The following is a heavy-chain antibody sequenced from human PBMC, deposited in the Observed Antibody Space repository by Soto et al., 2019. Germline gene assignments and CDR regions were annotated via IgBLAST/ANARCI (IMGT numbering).Heavy chain of an antibody. CDR3: VKERYAQLWLEDYGMDV. J-gene: IGHJ6*02. CDR2: ISYDGTDK. D-gene: IGHD5-18*01. Sequence: GGSLRLSCAASGFTFISYGIHFFRHAPFKWLEWVALISYDGTDKYYADSVKGRFTISRDNSKNTLYLQMSSLGPEDTAVYYCVKERYAQLWLEDYGMDVWGQGTTVTVSS. V-gene: IGHV3-30*18. CDR1: GFTFISYG.